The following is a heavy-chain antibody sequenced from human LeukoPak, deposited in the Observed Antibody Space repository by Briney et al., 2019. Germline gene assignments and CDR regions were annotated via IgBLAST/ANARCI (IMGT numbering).Heavy chain of an antibody. V-gene: IGHV1-3*01. Sequence: GASVKVSCKASGYTFTSYAMHWVRQAPGQRPEWMGWINAGNGNTKYSQKFQGRVTITRDTSASTAYMELSSLRSEDTAVYYCARFGIAAAGNYYFDYWGQGTLVTVSS. J-gene: IGHJ4*02. D-gene: IGHD6-13*01. CDR3: ARFGIAAAGNYYFDY. CDR1: GYTFTSYA. CDR2: INAGNGNT.